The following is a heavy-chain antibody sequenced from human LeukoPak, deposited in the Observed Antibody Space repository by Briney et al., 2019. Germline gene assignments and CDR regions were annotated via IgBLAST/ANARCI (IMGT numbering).Heavy chain of an antibody. CDR2: IYHSGST. CDR3: ARTRVTYGSGTIQGNLDDY. J-gene: IGHJ4*02. Sequence: PSETLSLTCTVSGYSISSGYYWGWIRQPPGKGLEWIGSIYHSGSTYYNPSLKSRVTISVDTSKNQFSLKLSSVTAADTAVYYCARTRVTYGSGTIQGNLDDYWGQGTLVTVSS. CDR1: GYSISSGYY. V-gene: IGHV4-38-2*02. D-gene: IGHD3-10*01.